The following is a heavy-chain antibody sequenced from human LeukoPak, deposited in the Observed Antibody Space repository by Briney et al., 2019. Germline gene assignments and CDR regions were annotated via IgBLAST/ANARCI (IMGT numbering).Heavy chain of an antibody. Sequence: AGGSLRLSCAASGFTFSSYAMSWVRQAPGKGLEWVSAISGSGGSTYYADSVKGRFTISRDNSKNTLYLRMNSLRAEDTAVYYCAKDHTPYDFWSGYWSWGQGTLVTVSS. CDR1: GFTFSSYA. D-gene: IGHD3-3*01. V-gene: IGHV3-23*01. J-gene: IGHJ4*02. CDR3: AKDHTPYDFWSGYWS. CDR2: ISGSGGST.